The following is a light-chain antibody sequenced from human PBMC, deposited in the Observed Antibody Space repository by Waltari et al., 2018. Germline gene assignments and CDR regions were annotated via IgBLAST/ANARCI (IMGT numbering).Light chain of an antibody. CDR1: QSIDFQ. CDR2: EAS. J-gene: IGKJ4*01. CDR3: QQRSRWPLT. Sequence: EIVLTKSPVTLSVSPGERVTLYGSASQSIDFQLAWYQQRPGQAPRLGISEASYRATGIPARFSGSVSGTDFTLTISSLEPEDIATYYCQQRSRWPLTFGGGTKVEF. V-gene: IGKV3-11*01.